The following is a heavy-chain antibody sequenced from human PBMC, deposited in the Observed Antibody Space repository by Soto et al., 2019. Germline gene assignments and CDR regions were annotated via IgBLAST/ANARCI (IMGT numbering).Heavy chain of an antibody. CDR2: IYHSGST. CDR1: SGSISSSNW. J-gene: IGHJ4*02. V-gene: IGHV4-4*02. D-gene: IGHD3-22*01. Sequence: SETLSLTCAVSSGSISSSNWWSWVRRPPGKGLEWIGEIYHSGSTNYNPSLKSRVTISVDTSKNQFSLKLSSVTAADTAVYYCARGRYYYDSSGYSKLRYWGQGTLVTVSS. CDR3: ARGRYYYDSSGYSKLRY.